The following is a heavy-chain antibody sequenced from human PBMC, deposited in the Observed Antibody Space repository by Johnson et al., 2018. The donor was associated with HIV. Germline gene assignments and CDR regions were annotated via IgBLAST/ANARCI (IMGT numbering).Heavy chain of an antibody. D-gene: IGHD2-8*01. J-gene: IGHJ3*02. CDR1: GFSFSDYY. V-gene: IGHV3-11*04. CDR2: ISSSGSTI. CDR3: ASWGILYDAFDI. Sequence: QEQLVESGGGVVQPGRSLRLSCAASGFSFSDYYMSCIRQAPGKGLEWVSYISSSGSTIYYADSVKGRFTISRDNAKNSLYLQMNSLRAEDTAVYYCASWGILYDAFDIWGQGTMVTVSS.